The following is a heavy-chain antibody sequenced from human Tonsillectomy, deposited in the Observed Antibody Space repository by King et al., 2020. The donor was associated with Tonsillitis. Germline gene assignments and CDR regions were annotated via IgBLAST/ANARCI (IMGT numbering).Heavy chain of an antibody. CDR1: GFSLRNSGMC. J-gene: IGHJ4*02. V-gene: IGHV2-70*01. CDR3: ARINNDFWSGYADY. Sequence: VTFRESGPALVKTTQTLTLTCTFSGFSLRNSGMCVSWIRQPPGKALEWLALIDWDDDKYYSTSLKTRLTISQDSSQNPVVLTMTNMDPVDTATYYCARINNDFWSGYADYWGRGTLVTVSS. D-gene: IGHD3-3*01. CDR2: IDWDDDK.